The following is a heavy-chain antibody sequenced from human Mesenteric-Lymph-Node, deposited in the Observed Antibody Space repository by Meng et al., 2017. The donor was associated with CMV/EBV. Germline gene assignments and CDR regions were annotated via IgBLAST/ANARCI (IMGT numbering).Heavy chain of an antibody. CDR3: AVSRVPRDYYYGMDV. Sequence: SVKVSCKASGYTFTSYGFSWVRQAPGQGLEWMGGIIPIFGTTTYAQKFQGRVTITTDESTSTAYMELSSLRSEDTAVYYCAVSRVPRDYYYGMDVWGQGTTVTVSS. CDR2: IIPIFGTT. CDR1: GYTFTSYG. V-gene: IGHV1-69*05. J-gene: IGHJ6*02. D-gene: IGHD1-1*01.